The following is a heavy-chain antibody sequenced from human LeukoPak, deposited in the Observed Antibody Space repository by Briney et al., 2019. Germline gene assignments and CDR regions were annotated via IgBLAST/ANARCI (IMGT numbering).Heavy chain of an antibody. Sequence: APVKVSCKASGYTFTGYSMHWVRQAPGQGLEWMGWINPNSGGTNYAQKFQGRVTMTRDTSIITAYMELSRLRSDDTAVYYCARDGSGYYHPLWGQGTLVTVSS. J-gene: IGHJ4*02. CDR1: GYTFTGYS. V-gene: IGHV1-2*02. D-gene: IGHD3-22*01. CDR2: INPNSGGT. CDR3: ARDGSGYYHPL.